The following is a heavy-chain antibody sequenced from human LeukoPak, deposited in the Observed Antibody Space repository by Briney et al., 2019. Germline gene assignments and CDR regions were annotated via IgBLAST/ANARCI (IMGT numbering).Heavy chain of an antibody. CDR3: ARDDSNYYDSSGFDY. CDR2: IYYSGST. D-gene: IGHD3-22*01. V-gene: IGHV4-59*01. CDR1: GGSISSYY. J-gene: IGHJ4*02. Sequence: SETLSLTCTVSGGSISSYYWSWIRQPPGKGLEWIGYIYYSGSTNYNPSLKSRVTISVDMSKNQFSLKLTSVTAADTAVYYCARDDSNYYDSSGFDYWAREPWSPSPQ.